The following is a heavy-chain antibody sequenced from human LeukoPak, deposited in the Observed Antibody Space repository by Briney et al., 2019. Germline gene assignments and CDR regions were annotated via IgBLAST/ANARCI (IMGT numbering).Heavy chain of an antibody. D-gene: IGHD6-13*01. CDR1: GFTVSSNY. CDR3: ARGPKGIAAAGTLGLDY. J-gene: IGHJ4*02. V-gene: IGHV3-53*04. CDR2: IYSGGST. Sequence: GGSLRLSCAASGFTVSSNYMSWVRQAPGKGLEWVSVIYSGGSTYYADSVKGRFTISRHNSENTLYLQMNSLRAEDTAVYYCARGPKGIAAAGTLGLDYWGQGTLVTVSS.